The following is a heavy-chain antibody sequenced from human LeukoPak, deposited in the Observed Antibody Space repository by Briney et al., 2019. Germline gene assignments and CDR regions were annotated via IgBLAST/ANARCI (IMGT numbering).Heavy chain of an antibody. CDR3: ARDNFVVVPAAIPYYYYGMDV. Sequence: TSETLSLTCTVSGGSISSYYWSWIRQPAGKGLEWIGRIYTSGSTNYNPSLKSRVTMSVDTSKNQFSLKLSSVTAADAAVYYCARDNFVVVPAAIPYYYYGMDVWGQGTTVTVSS. D-gene: IGHD2-2*01. V-gene: IGHV4-4*07. CDR1: GGSISSYY. J-gene: IGHJ6*02. CDR2: IYTSGST.